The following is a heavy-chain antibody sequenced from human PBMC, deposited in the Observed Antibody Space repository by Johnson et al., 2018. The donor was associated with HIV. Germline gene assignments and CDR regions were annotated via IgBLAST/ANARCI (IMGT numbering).Heavy chain of an antibody. D-gene: IGHD6-13*01. V-gene: IGHV3-23*04. CDR3: AKDQWSSSWTNDAFDI. J-gene: IGHJ3*02. CDR2: ISDST. CDR1: GFTFSSYA. Sequence: VQLVESGGGLVQPGGSLRLSCAASGFTFSSYAMHWVRQAPGKGLEWVSTISDSTYYADSVKGRFTISRDNSKNTLYLQMNSLRAEDTALYYCAKDQWSSSWTNDAFDIWGQGTMVTVSS.